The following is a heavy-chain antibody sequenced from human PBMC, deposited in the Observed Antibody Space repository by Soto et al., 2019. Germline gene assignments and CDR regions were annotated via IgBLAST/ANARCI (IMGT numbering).Heavy chain of an antibody. D-gene: IGHD3-22*01. J-gene: IGHJ4*02. CDR1: GYSFTNYW. CDR2: IYPGDSDT. V-gene: IGHV5-51*01. Sequence: GESLKISCKGSGYSFTNYWIGWVRQMPGKGLEWMGIIYPGDSDTRYSPSFQGQVTISVDKSINTAYLQWSSLKASDTAMYYCARQIYDSDTGPNFQYYFDSWGQGTPVTVSS. CDR3: ARQIYDSDTGPNFQYYFDS.